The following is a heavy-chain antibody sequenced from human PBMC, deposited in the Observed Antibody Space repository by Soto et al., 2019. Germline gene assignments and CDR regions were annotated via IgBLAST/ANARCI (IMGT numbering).Heavy chain of an antibody. D-gene: IGHD4-17*01. J-gene: IGHJ4*02. CDR3: ARDYGEYPPADY. CDR2: INSDGSST. CDR1: GFTFSSYW. V-gene: IGHV3-74*01. Sequence: EVPLVESGGGLVQPGGSLRLSCAASGFTFSSYWMHRVRQAPGKGLVWVSRINSDGSSTSYADSVKGRFTISRDNAKNTLYLQMNSLRAEDTAVYYCARDYGEYPPADYWGQGTLVTVSS.